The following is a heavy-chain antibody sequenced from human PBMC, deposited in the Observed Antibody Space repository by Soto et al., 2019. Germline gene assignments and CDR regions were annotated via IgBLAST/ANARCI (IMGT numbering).Heavy chain of an antibody. V-gene: IGHV4-34*01. CDR2: INHSGST. CDR1: GGSFSGYY. CDR3: ARVYYGDYEDDAFDI. J-gene: IGHJ3*02. D-gene: IGHD4-17*01. Sequence: QVQLQQWGAGLLKPSETLSLTCAVYGGSFSGYYWSWIRQPPGKGLEWLGEINHSGSTNYNPSLKSRVTISVDTSKNQFSLKLSSVTAADTAVYYCARVYYGDYEDDAFDIWGQGTMVTVSS.